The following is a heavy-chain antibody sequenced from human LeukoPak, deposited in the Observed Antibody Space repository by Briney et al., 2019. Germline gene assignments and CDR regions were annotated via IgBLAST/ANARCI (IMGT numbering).Heavy chain of an antibody. D-gene: IGHD6-19*01. V-gene: IGHV5-51*01. CDR2: IYPGDSDT. CDR3: ARLIAVAGTNYFDY. CDR1: GYSLTSYW. J-gene: IGHJ4*02. Sequence: LGESLKSSCKGSGYSLTSYWIGWVRQMPGKGLEWMGIIYPGDSDTRYSPSFQGQVTISADKSISTAYLQWSSLKASDTAMYYCARLIAVAGTNYFDYWGQGTLVTVSS.